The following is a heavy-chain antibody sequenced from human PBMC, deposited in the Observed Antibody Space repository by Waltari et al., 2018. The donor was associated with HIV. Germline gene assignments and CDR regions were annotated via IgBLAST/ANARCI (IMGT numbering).Heavy chain of an antibody. J-gene: IGHJ3*02. Sequence: EVTLVGAGGGVVQPGGALVVACLASGLIFGSYWLRWVRQARGKGLEWLANIKQDGSEKYYVDSVKGRFTISRDNAKNSLYLQMNSLRAEDTAVYYCARDNWNDGLDIWGQGTMVTVSS. CDR2: IKQDGSEK. D-gene: IGHD1-1*01. CDR1: GLIFGSYW. CDR3: ARDNWNDGLDI. V-gene: IGHV3-7*01.